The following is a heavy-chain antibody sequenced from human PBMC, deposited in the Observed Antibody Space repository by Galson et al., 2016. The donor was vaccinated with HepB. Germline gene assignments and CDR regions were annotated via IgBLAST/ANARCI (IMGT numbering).Heavy chain of an antibody. CDR1: GGSISSDYY. CDR2: IYSGEDT. Sequence: ETLSLTCIVSGGSISSDYYWGWIRQLPGRGLEWIGSIYSGEDTYYNQSLKSRVTISVDTSKNQFSLRLDSVTAADTGVYYCATGIVVAGKYYYHYMDVWGKGTTVTVSS. V-gene: IGHV4-39*01. J-gene: IGHJ6*03. CDR3: ATGIVVAGKYYYHYMDV. D-gene: IGHD6-19*01.